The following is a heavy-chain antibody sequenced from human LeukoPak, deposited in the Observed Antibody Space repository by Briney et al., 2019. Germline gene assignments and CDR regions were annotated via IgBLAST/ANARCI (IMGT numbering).Heavy chain of an antibody. J-gene: IGHJ4*02. D-gene: IGHD3-3*01. V-gene: IGHV4-59*01. CDR1: GGSISSYY. CDR2: IYYSGST. Sequence: SETLSLTCTVSGGSISSYYWSWIRQPPGKGLEWIGYIYYSGSTSYNPSLKSRVTISVDTSKNQFSLKLSSVTAADTAVYYCARAGSEYYDFWSGYSNPDYFDYWGQGTLVTVSS. CDR3: ARAGSEYYDFWSGYSNPDYFDY.